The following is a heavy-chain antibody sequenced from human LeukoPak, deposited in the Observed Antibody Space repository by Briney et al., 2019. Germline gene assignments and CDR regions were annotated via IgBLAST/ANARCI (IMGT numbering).Heavy chain of an antibody. J-gene: IGHJ5*02. V-gene: IGHV1-18*01. CDR3: VRDPSYIVVVSSTVTGFDP. CDR2: ISAYNGNT. D-gene: IGHD2-2*01. CDR1: GYTFTSYG. Sequence: ASVKVSCKASGYTFTSYGISWVRQAPGQGLEWMGWISAYNGNTNHAQKLQGRVTMTTDTSTSTAYMELTSLRSDDTAVYYCVRDPSYIVVVSSTVTGFDPWGQGTLVTVSS.